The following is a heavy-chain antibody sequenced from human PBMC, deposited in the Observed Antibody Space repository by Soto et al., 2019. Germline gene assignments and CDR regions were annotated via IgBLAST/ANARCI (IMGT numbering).Heavy chain of an antibody. V-gene: IGHV4-59*08. CDR3: VRQGIGILHGLVDV. D-gene: IGHD3-10*01. Sequence: QVQLQQSGPGLVKPSETLSLTCTDSSGPSSSHNWGWIRQSPGRGLEWIGYVYNTGGTSYNPSLKSRVTISADTSANHLSLTLSSLTAADTAIYYCVRQGIGILHGLVDVWGQGTTVCVSS. J-gene: IGHJ6*02. CDR1: SGPSSSHN. CDR2: VYNTGGT.